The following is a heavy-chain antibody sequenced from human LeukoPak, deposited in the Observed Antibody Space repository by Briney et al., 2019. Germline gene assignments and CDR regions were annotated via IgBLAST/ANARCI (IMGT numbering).Heavy chain of an antibody. D-gene: IGHD5-24*01. CDR3: ARDLPARDGYNVHY. Sequence: SETLSLTCAVYGGSFSGYYWSWIRQPPGKGLEWIGEINHSGSTNYNPSLKSRVTISVDTSKNQFSLKLSFVTAADTAVYYCARDLPARDGYNVHYWGQGTLVTVSS. CDR2: INHSGST. CDR1: GGSFSGYY. J-gene: IGHJ4*02. V-gene: IGHV4-34*01.